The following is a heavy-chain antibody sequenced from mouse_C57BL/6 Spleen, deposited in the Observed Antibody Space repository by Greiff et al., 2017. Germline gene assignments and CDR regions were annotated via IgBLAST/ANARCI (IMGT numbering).Heavy chain of an antibody. CDR3: ARDKVTTRFAY. CDR2: ISDGGSYT. J-gene: IGHJ3*01. V-gene: IGHV5-4*01. Sequence: EVQLQESGGGLVKPGGSLKLSCAASGFTFSSYAMSWVRQTPEKRLEWVATISDGGSYTYYPDNVKGRFTISRDNAKNNLYLQMSHLKSEDTAMYYCARDKVTTRFAYWGQGTLVTVSA. CDR1: GFTFSSYA. D-gene: IGHD2-5*01.